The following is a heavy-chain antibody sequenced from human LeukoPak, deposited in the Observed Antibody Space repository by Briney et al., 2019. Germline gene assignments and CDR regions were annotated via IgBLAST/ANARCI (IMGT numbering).Heavy chain of an antibody. CDR1: GFTFSSYW. CDR3: ARDDYHYYYYMDV. Sequence: GSLRLSCAASGFTFSSYWMSWVRQPPGKGLEWIGSIYYSGSTYYNPSLKGRVTISVDTSKNQFSLKLNSVTAADTAVYYCARDDYHYYYYMDVWGKGTTVTVSS. V-gene: IGHV4-39*02. J-gene: IGHJ6*03. CDR2: IYYSGST.